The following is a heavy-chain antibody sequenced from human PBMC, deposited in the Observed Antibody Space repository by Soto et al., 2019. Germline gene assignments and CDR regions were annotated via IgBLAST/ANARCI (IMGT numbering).Heavy chain of an antibody. J-gene: IGHJ6*02. D-gene: IGHD5-12*01. CDR1: GFTFSSYA. V-gene: IGHV3-30-3*01. Sequence: GGSLRLSCAASGFTFSSYAMHWVRQAPGKGLEWVAVISYDGSNKYYADSVKGRFTISRDNSKNTLYLQMNSLRAEDTAVYYCAREIQYSGYDLGYYYGMDVWGQGTTVTVSS. CDR2: ISYDGSNK. CDR3: AREIQYSGYDLGYYYGMDV.